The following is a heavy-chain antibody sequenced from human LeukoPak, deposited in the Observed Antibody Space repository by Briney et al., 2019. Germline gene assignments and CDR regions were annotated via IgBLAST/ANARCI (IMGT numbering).Heavy chain of an antibody. Sequence: SETQSLTCTVSGGSVSSGSYYWSCIRQPPGKGLEWIGYIYYSGSTNYNPSLKSRVTISVDTSKNQFSLKLSSVTAADTAVYYCARGYYGSGSYGVPRFDPWGQGTLVTVSS. D-gene: IGHD3-10*01. CDR3: ARGYYGSGSYGVPRFDP. CDR2: IYYSGST. V-gene: IGHV4-61*01. J-gene: IGHJ5*02. CDR1: GGSVSSGSYY.